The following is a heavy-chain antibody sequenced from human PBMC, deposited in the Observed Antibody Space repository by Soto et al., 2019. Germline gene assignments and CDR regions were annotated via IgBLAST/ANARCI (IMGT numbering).Heavy chain of an antibody. V-gene: IGHV4-39*01. CDR3: ARLTIWIYYDSSGYLDY. CDR2: IYYRGTT. D-gene: IGHD3-22*01. Sequence: QLQLQESGPGLVKPSETLSLTCTVSGGSISNTSYSWGWIRQPPGKGLEWIGSIYYRGTTYYNPSLKSRVTMSVGTSKNQFSLKLSSVTAADTAVYYCARLTIWIYYDSSGYLDYWGQGTLVTVSS. J-gene: IGHJ4*02. CDR1: GGSISNTSYS.